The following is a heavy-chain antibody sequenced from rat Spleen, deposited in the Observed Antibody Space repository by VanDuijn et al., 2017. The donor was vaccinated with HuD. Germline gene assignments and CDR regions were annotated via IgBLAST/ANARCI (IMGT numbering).Heavy chain of an antibody. CDR1: GFTFSDYY. V-gene: IGHV5-29*01. D-gene: IGHD2-7*01. J-gene: IGHJ1*01. CDR3: ARQGYLRDWYFDF. Sequence: EVQLVESDGGLVQPGRSLKLSCATSGFTFSDYYMAWVRQAPTKGLDWVATISYDGSTTYYRDSVKGRFTISRDNAKTTLYLQMDSLRSEDSATYYCARQGYLRDWYFDFWGPGTMVAVSS. CDR2: ISYDGSTT.